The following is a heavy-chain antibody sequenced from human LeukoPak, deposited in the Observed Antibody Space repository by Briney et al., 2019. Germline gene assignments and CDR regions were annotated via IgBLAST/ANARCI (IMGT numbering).Heavy chain of an antibody. J-gene: IGHJ4*02. CDR1: GFTFSSYS. Sequence: GGSLRLSCAASGFTFSSYSMNWVRQAPGKGLEWVSYISSSGSTIYHAESVKGRFTISRDNAKNSLYLQMNSLRVEDTAVYYCTRGRVVSAGVDSWGQGILVTVSS. V-gene: IGHV3-48*04. CDR2: ISSSGSTI. D-gene: IGHD2-21*01. CDR3: TRGRVVSAGVDS.